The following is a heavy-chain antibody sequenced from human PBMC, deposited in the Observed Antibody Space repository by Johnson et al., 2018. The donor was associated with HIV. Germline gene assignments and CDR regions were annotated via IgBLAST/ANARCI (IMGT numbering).Heavy chain of an antibody. V-gene: IGHV3-30*04. J-gene: IGHJ3*02. CDR2: IGYDGNAK. CDR1: GFTFRSYA. CDR3: ARVRIGRENAFDI. Sequence: QVQLVESGGDVVQPGRSLRLSCAASGFTFRSYAMHWVRQAPGKGLEWVAAIGYDGNAKDYADSVKGRFTISRDNSRNTLYLHLNSLRAVDTAVYYCARVRIGRENAFDIWGQGTMVTVSS. D-gene: IGHD1-26*01.